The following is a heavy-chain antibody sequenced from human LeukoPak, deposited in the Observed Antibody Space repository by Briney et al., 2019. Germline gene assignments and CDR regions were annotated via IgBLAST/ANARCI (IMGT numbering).Heavy chain of an antibody. CDR1: GFTFSGYG. V-gene: IGHV3-30*02. Sequence: GSLRLSCAASGFTFSGYGMHWVRQAPGKGLEWVAFIRYDETNKDYADSVKGRFTISRDKSKNTLYLQMNSLRAEDTAVYYCAELGITMIGGVWGKGTTVTISS. D-gene: IGHD3-10*02. CDR2: IRYDETNK. CDR3: AELGITMIGGV. J-gene: IGHJ6*04.